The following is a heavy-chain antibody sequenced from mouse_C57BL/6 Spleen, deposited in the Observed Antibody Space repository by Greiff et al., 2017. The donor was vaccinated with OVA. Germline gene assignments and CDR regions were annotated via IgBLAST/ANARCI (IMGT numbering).Heavy chain of an antibody. J-gene: IGHJ1*03. CDR3: ARAHGSSYGWYFDV. Sequence: QVHVKQPGAELVKPGASVKLSCKASGYTFTSYWMHWVKQRPGQGLEWIGMIHPNSGSTNYNEKFKSKATLTVDKSSSTAYMQLSSLTSEDSAVYYCARAHGSSYGWYFDVWGTGTTVTVSS. CDR2: IHPNSGST. CDR1: GYTFTSYW. V-gene: IGHV1-64*01. D-gene: IGHD1-1*01.